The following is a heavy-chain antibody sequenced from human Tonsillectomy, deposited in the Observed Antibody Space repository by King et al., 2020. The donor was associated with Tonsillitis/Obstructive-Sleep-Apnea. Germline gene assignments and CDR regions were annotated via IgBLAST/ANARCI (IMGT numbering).Heavy chain of an antibody. CDR2: IKQDGSEK. D-gene: IGHD3-3*01. V-gene: IGHV3-7*01. Sequence: VQLVESGGGLVQPGGSLRLSCAASGFTFSSYWMSWVRQAPGKGLEWVANIKQDGSEKYYVDSVKGRFTISRDNAKHSLYLQMNSLRAEDTAVYYCARGPSTIFGVAAPFFDYWGQGTLVTVSS. CDR1: GFTFSSYW. CDR3: ARGPSTIFGVAAPFFDY. J-gene: IGHJ4*02.